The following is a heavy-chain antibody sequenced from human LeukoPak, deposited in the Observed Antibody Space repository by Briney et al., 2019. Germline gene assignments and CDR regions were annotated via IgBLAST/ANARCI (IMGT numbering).Heavy chain of an antibody. CDR3: AAPYYYDSSGYNY. J-gene: IGHJ4*02. V-gene: IGHV3-7*03. Sequence: GGSLRLSCAASGFTFSSYWMSWVRQAPGKGLEWVANINKDGGKKYYVDSVRGRFAISRDNAENSVYLQMNSLRAEDTAVYYCAAPYYYDSSGYNYWGQGTLVTVSS. CDR1: GFTFSSYW. CDR2: INKDGGKK. D-gene: IGHD3-22*01.